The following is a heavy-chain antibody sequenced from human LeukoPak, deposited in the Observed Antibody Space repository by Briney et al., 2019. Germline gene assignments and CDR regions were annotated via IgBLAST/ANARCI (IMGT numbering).Heavy chain of an antibody. V-gene: IGHV6-1*01. D-gene: IGHD6-13*01. CDR3: ARDVDSSRWYPFDY. CDR1: GDSVSSNSAA. CDR2: TYYRSKWYN. Sequence: SQTLSLTCAISGDSVSSNSAAWNWIRQSPSRGLEWLGRTYYRSKWYNDYAVSVKSRITINPDTSRNRFSLQLNSVTPEDTAVYYCARDVDSSRWYPFDYWGQGTLVTVSS. J-gene: IGHJ4*02.